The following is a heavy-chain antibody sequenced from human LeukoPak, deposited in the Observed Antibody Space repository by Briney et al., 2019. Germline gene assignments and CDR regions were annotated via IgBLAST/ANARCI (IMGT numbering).Heavy chain of an antibody. CDR1: GFTFSSDW. CDR2: IKQDGSEK. V-gene: IGHV3-7*03. CDR3: AKVRGGYTYGPFDY. J-gene: IGHJ4*02. Sequence: PGGSLRLSCAASGFTFSSDWMSWVRQAPGKGLEWVANIKQDGSEKYYVDSVKGRFTISRDNARNSLYLQMNSLRAEDTAVYYCAKVRGGYTYGPFDYWGQGTLVTVSS. D-gene: IGHD5-18*01.